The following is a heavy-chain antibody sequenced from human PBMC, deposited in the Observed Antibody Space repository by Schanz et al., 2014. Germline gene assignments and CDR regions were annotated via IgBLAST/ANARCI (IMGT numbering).Heavy chain of an antibody. CDR2: IDRSFTS. Sequence: EVQLVESGGGLIQPGGSLRLSCAVSGFSVSTNYMSWVRQAPGKGLEWISYIDRSFTSFYIDSVKGRFTTSRDNAKNSLFLEMTSLRDEDTAVYFCVKDVSYSFDVWGQGTLVSVSS. CDR3: VKDVSYSFDV. CDR1: GFSVSTNY. J-gene: IGHJ3*01. D-gene: IGHD2-21*01. V-gene: IGHV3-53*01.